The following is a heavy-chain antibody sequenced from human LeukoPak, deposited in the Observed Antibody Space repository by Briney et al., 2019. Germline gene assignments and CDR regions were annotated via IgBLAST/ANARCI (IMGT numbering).Heavy chain of an antibody. Sequence: VKVSCKSSGATFSIYAISWVWQAPGQGLEWMGGIIPSVGTANYAQKVYGRVTITAYKSTSTAYMELSSLRSEDTAVYYCAILGYCSGGSCYSADYWGQGTLVTVSS. CDR1: GATFSIYA. D-gene: IGHD2-15*01. CDR3: AILGYCSGGSCYSADY. CDR2: IIPSVGTA. J-gene: IGHJ4*02. V-gene: IGHV1-69*10.